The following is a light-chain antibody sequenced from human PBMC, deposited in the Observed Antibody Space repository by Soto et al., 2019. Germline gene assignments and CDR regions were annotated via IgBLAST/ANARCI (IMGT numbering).Light chain of an antibody. V-gene: IGKV2D-29*02. Sequence: DVVMTQSPLSLPVTRGQPASISCKSSQSRLHITGETFLFWYLQKPGQSQQLLIYEVSTRVSGVPDRFSGSGSGTDFTLEISRVETDDVGIYYCMQSTQLPPTFGQGTRLEIK. CDR2: EVS. CDR1: QSRLHITGETF. J-gene: IGKJ5*01. CDR3: MQSTQLPPT.